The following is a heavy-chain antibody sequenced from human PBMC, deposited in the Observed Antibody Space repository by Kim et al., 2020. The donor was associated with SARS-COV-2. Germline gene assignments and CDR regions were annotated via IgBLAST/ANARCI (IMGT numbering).Heavy chain of an antibody. V-gene: IGHV3-13*01. CDR2: DT. J-gene: IGHJ3*02. CDR3: ARIAVGAFDI. Sequence: DTYYPGSVKGRFTISRENAKNSLYLQMNSLRAGDTAVYYCARIAVGAFDIWGQGTMVTVSS. D-gene: IGHD6-19*01.